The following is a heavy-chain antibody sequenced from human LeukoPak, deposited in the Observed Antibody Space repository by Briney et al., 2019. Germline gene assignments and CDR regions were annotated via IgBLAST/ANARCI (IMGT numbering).Heavy chain of an antibody. V-gene: IGHV3-33*06. CDR2: IWSDGTEK. CDR1: GFTYSHYG. CDR3: AKDAQRGSDYSNSLEY. Sequence: PGRSLRLSCAASGFTYSHYGMHWVRQAPGKGLEWVAVIWSDGTEKYYGDAVKGRFTISRDNSRNTLYLQMNSLRGEDTAVYYCAKDAQRGSDYSNSLEYWGQGTLVTVSS. J-gene: IGHJ4*02. D-gene: IGHD4-11*01.